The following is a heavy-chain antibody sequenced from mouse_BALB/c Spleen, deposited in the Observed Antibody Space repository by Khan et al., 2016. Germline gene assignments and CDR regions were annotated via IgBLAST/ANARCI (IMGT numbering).Heavy chain of an antibody. D-gene: IGHD4-1*01. V-gene: IGHV14-3*02. J-gene: IGHJ1*01. Sequence: VQLQQPGAELVKPGASVKLSCTASGFNIKDTYMHWVKQRPEQGLEWIGRIDPANGNPKYDPKFQGKATITAVTSSNTAYLQLSSLTSDDTAVYYCANWDWYFDVWGAGTTVTVSS. CDR1: GFNIKDTY. CDR3: ANWDWYFDV. CDR2: IDPANGNP.